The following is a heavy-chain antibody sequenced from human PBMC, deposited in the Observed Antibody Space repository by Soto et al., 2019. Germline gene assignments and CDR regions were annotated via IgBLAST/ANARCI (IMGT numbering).Heavy chain of an antibody. CDR1: GFTFSNAW. J-gene: IGHJ6*02. V-gene: IGHV3-15*07. D-gene: IGHD6-6*01. Sequence: GGSLRLSCAASGFTFSNAWMNWVRQAPWKGLEWVGRIKSKTDGGTTDYAAPVKGGFTISRDDSKNTLYLQMNSLKTEDTAVYYCTSVSSSSDYYYYGMDVWGQGTTVTVSS. CDR3: TSVSSSSDYYYYGMDV. CDR2: IKSKTDGGTT.